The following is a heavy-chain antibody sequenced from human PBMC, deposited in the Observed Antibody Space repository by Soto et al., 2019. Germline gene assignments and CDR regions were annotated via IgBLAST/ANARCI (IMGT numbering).Heavy chain of an antibody. CDR2: IYSGGYT. CDR3: APHPGGGGY. CDR1: GFTVSNNF. D-gene: IGHD3-10*01. J-gene: IGHJ4*02. V-gene: IGHV3-53*01. Sequence: EVQLVESGGGLIQPGGSLRLSCAVSGFTVSNNFMSWVRQAPGKGLEGVSVIYSGGYTAYGDSVKGRFTISRDNSKNKLFLKRKGRRAQDAAVYYGAPHPGGGGYWGQGTLVTVSS.